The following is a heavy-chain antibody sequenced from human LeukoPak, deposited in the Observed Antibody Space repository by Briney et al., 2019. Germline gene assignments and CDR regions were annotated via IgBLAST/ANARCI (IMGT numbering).Heavy chain of an antibody. CDR3: ARMTTRGSYYYYGMDV. J-gene: IGHJ6*02. CDR2: INHSGST. CDR1: GGSFSGYY. D-gene: IGHD4-17*01. V-gene: IGHV4-34*01. Sequence: SETLSLTCAVYGGSFSGYYWSWIRQPPGKGLEWIGEINHSGSTNYNPSLKSRVTISVDTSKNQFSLKLSSVTAADTAVYYCARMTTRGSYYYYGMDVWGRGTTVTVSS.